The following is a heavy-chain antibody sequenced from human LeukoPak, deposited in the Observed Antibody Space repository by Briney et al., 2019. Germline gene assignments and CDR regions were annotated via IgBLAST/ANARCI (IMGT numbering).Heavy chain of an antibody. CDR3: AGVNLNWGSLDY. CDR1: GGSISGYY. J-gene: IGHJ4*02. CDR2: IYYSGST. D-gene: IGHD7-27*01. V-gene: IGHV4-59*12. Sequence: PSETLSLTCTVSGGSISGYYWSWIRQPPGKGLEWIGYIYYSGSTNYNPSLKSRVTMSVDTSKNQFSLKLSSVTAADTAVYYCAGVNLNWGSLDYWGQGTLVTVSS.